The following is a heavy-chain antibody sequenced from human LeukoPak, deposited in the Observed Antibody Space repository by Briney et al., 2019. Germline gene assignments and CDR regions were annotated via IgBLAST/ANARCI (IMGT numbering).Heavy chain of an antibody. J-gene: IGHJ4*02. CDR2: ISSNGGST. D-gene: IGHD2-2*01. CDR3: VKDLVPAAIFGQDDY. Sequence: GGSLRLSCLASGFTFSIYAMHWVRPAPGKGLEYVSAISSNGGSTYYADSVKGRFTISRDNSKNTLYLQMSSLRAEDTAVYYCVKDLVPAAIFGQDDYWGQGTLVTVSS. CDR1: GFTFSIYA. V-gene: IGHV3-64D*06.